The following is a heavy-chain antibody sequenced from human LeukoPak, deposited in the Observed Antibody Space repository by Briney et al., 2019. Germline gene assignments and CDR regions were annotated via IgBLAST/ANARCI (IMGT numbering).Heavy chain of an antibody. J-gene: IGHJ4*02. Sequence: PGGSLRLSCAASGFTFSDYYMSWIRQAPGKGLEWVSYISSSSSTIYYADSVKGRFTISRDNAKNSLYLQMNSLRDEDTAVYYCASDLHIPYYYDSSGGWGRGTLVTVSS. D-gene: IGHD3-22*01. CDR1: GFTFSDYY. CDR2: ISSSSSTI. CDR3: ASDLHIPYYYDSSGG. V-gene: IGHV3-11*04.